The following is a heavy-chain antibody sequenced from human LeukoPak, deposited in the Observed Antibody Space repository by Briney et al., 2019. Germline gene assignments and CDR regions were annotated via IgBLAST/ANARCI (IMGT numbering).Heavy chain of an antibody. D-gene: IGHD2-2*01. CDR3: ARVRYCSSTSCYDYYYGMDV. J-gene: IGHJ6*02. CDR1: GYTFTGYY. V-gene: IGHV1-2*02. Sequence: ASVKVSCKASGYTFTGYYMHWVRHAPGQGLEWMGWINPNSGGTNYAQKFQGRVTMTRDTSISTAYMELSRLRSDDTAVYYCARVRYCSSTSCYDYYYGMDVWGQGTTVTVSS. CDR2: INPNSGGT.